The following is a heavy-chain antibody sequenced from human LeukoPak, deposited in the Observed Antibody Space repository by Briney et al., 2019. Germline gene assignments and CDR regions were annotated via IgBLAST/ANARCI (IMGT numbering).Heavy chain of an antibody. CDR1: GYTFTGYY. D-gene: IGHD1-26*01. CDR2: INPNSGGT. V-gene: IGHV1-2*02. CDR3: ARDHWAHNYPGATFDY. J-gene: IGHJ4*02. Sequence: ASVKVSCKASGYTFTGYYMHWVRQAPGQGLEWMGWINPNSGGTNYAQKFQGRVTMTRDTSISTAYMELSRLRSDDTAVYYCARDHWAHNYPGATFDYWGQGTLVTVSS.